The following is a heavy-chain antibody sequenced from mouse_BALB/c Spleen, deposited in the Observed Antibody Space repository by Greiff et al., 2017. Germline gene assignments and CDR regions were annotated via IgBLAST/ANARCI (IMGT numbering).Heavy chain of an antibody. Sequence: DVHLVESGGGLVQPGGSLRLSCATSGFTFTDYYMSWVRQPPGKALEWLGFIRNKANGYTTEYSASVKGRFTISRDNSQSILYLQMNTLRAEDSATYYCARNYFDYWGQGTTLTVSS. CDR3: ARNYFDY. J-gene: IGHJ2*01. CDR1: GFTFTDYY. CDR2: IRNKANGYTT. V-gene: IGHV7-3*02.